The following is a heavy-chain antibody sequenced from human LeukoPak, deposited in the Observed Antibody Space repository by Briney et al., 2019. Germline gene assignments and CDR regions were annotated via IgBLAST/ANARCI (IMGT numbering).Heavy chain of an antibody. D-gene: IGHD2-15*01. J-gene: IGHJ6*03. CDR1: GFTFDDYT. Sequence: PGGSLRLSCVASGFTFDDYTMHWVRQAPGKGLEWVTVISYDGSNKYYADSVKGRFTISRDNSKNTLYLQINSLRAADTAVYYCAKDTGYCSGGSCYVGYYMDVWGKGTTVTVSS. CDR2: ISYDGSNK. CDR3: AKDTGYCSGGSCYVGYYMDV. V-gene: IGHV3-30*18.